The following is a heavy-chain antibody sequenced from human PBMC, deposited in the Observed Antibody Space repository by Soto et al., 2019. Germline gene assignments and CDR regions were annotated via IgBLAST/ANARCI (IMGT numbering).Heavy chain of an antibody. J-gene: IGHJ5*02. Sequence: ASVKVSCKASGYTFTSYGIHWLRQAPGQRLEWMGWINAANGDTKYSPKFQGRVTITRDTSASTAYMELSSLRSEGTAVYYCVRRHVSATGIDWFDPWGQGTLVTVSS. CDR1: GYTFTSYG. CDR2: INAANGDT. CDR3: VRRHVSATGIDWFDP. V-gene: IGHV1-3*01. D-gene: IGHD6-13*01.